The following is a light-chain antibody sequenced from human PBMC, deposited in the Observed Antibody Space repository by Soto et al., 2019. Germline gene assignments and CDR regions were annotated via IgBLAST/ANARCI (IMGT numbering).Light chain of an antibody. CDR2: KAS. Sequence: DIQMTQSPSTLSASVGDRVTITCRASQSISPWLAWYQQKPGKAPKLLIYKASSLESGVPSRFXXXXXXTEXTXXXSXXQXXXFATYYCQHYNSYPITFGQGTRLEIK. CDR1: QSISPW. CDR3: QHYNSYPIT. J-gene: IGKJ5*01. V-gene: IGKV1-5*03.